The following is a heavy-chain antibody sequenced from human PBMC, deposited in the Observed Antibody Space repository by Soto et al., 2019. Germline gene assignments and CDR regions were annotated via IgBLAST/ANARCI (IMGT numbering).Heavy chain of an antibody. J-gene: IGHJ3*02. CDR3: ARDVYGDSDAFDI. V-gene: IGHV3-20*04. CDR1: GFTFDDYD. D-gene: IGHD4-17*01. Sequence: EVQLVESGGGVVWPGGSLRLSCAASGFTFDDYDMSWVRQAPGKGLEWVSDINWNGGRTAYADSVKGRFTIARDNAKNALYLQMNSLRAEDTALYYCARDVYGDSDAFDIWGQGTMVTVSS. CDR2: INWNGGRT.